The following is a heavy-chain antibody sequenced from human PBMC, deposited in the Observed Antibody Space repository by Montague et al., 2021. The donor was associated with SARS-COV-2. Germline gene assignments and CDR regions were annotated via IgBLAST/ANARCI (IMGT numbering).Heavy chain of an antibody. J-gene: IGHJ4*02. CDR3: ARDVRYYYDQ. Sequence: SETLSLTCSVSGGSMSSYHWVWIRQPPGKGLEWIGYVSYRGITNYNLSLKSRVTISLDTSKNRFSLRVTSVTAADTAVYYCARDVRYYYDQWGQGILVTVSS. CDR1: GGSMSSYH. V-gene: IGHV4-59*01. D-gene: IGHD3-10*01. CDR2: VSYRGIT.